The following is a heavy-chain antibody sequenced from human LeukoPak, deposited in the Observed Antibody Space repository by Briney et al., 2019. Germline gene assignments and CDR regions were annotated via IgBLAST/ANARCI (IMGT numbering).Heavy chain of an antibody. CDR1: GGSISSGGYY. V-gene: IGHV4-31*03. D-gene: IGHD2-2*01. Sequence: SETLSLTCTVSGGSISSGGYYWSWIRQHPGKGLEWIGYIYYSGSTYYNPSLKSRVTISVDTSKNQFSLKLSSVTAADTAVYYCARHSDNAYYFDYWGQGTLVTVSS. J-gene: IGHJ4*02. CDR2: IYYSGST. CDR3: ARHSDNAYYFDY.